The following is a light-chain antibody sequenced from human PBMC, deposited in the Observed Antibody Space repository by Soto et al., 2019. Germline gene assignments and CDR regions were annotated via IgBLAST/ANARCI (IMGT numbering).Light chain of an antibody. CDR3: QQRSNWWT. V-gene: IGKV3D-20*02. CDR2: GVS. Sequence: EIVLTLSPGTLSLSPGAGATLSCRASQSVRYNYLAWYQQKPGQAPRLLIYGVSTRATGIPDRFSGSGCGTDFTLTISRLDPEDFAVYYCQQRSNWWTFGQGTKVDIK. CDR1: QSVRYNY. J-gene: IGKJ1*01.